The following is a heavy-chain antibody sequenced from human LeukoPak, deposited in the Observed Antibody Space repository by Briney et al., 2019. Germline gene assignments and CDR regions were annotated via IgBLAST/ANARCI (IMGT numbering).Heavy chain of an antibody. V-gene: IGHV3-30*02. J-gene: IGHJ4*02. CDR1: GFTFSSYG. CDR2: IRYDGNNK. D-gene: IGHD4-17*01. CDR3: ARTSTVTNVPSY. Sequence: PGGSLRLSCAASGFTFSSYGMHWVRQAPGKGLEWVAFIRYDGNNKYYADSVKGRFTISRDNSKNTLYLQMSSLRAEDTAVYYCARTSTVTNVPSYWGQGTLVTVSS.